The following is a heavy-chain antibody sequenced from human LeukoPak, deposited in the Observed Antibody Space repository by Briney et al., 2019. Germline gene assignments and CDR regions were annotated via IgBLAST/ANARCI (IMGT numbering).Heavy chain of an antibody. J-gene: IGHJ4*02. V-gene: IGHV4-38-2*02. CDR3: ARAGPSGGFDY. CDR1: GYSISIGYY. CDR2: VYHSGST. D-gene: IGHD1-1*01. Sequence: SETLSLTCTVSGYSISIGYYWGWIRQPPGKGLEWIGSVYHSGSTYYNPSLKSRVTMSVDTSKNQFSLKLSSVTAADTAVYYCARAGPSGGFDYWGQGTLVTVSS.